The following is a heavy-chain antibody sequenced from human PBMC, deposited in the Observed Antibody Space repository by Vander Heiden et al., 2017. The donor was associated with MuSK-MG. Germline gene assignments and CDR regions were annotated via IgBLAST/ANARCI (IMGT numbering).Heavy chain of an antibody. D-gene: IGHD3-10*01. CDR2: ISGSGDNT. CDR3: AKGRSYCDY. J-gene: IGHJ4*02. Sequence: EVQLLESGGGLVQPGGSLRLSCAASGFTFSSYAMSWVRQAPGKGLEWVSGISGSGDNTDYADSGKGRFTISRDNSKNTLYMKMSSLRVEDTAIYYCAKGRSYCDYWGQGTLVTVSS. V-gene: IGHV3-23*01. CDR1: GFTFSSYA.